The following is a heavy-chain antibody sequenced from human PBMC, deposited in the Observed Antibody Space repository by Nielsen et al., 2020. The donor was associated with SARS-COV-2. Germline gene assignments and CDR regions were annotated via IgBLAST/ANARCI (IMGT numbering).Heavy chain of an antibody. Sequence: SETLSLTCTVSGGSISSYYWSWIRQPPGKGLEWIGYIYYSASTNYNPSLKSRVTISVDTSKNQFSLKLSSVTAADTAVYYCARLAPYYYYMDVWGKGTTVTVSS. CDR3: ARLAPYYYYMDV. D-gene: IGHD5-12*01. CDR1: GGSISSYY. V-gene: IGHV4-59*01. J-gene: IGHJ6*03. CDR2: IYYSAST.